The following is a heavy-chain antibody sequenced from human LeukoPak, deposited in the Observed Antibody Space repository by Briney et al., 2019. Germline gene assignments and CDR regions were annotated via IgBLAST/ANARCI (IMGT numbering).Heavy chain of an antibody. CDR1: GFTFDDYA. J-gene: IGHJ4*02. CDR3: AKDKSTRRGIDY. Sequence: GRSLRLSCAASGFTFDDYAMHWVRQAPGKGLEWVSGISWNSGSIGYADSVKGRFTISRDNAKNSLYLQMNSLRAEDTALYYCAKDKSTRRGIDYWGQGTLVTVSS. CDR2: ISWNSGSI. V-gene: IGHV3-9*01. D-gene: IGHD3-16*01.